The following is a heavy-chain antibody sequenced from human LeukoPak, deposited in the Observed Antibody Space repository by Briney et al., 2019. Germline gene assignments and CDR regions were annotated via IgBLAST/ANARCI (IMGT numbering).Heavy chain of an antibody. V-gene: IGHV3-64*01. CDR3: ARAAETGTEMDY. J-gene: IGHJ4*02. CDR2: ISNNGIST. CDR1: GFTFSSYA. D-gene: IGHD6-13*01. Sequence: PGGSLILSCAASGFTFSSYAIHWVRQAPGKGLEYVSAISNNGISTYYANSVKGRFTISRSNSKNTVYLQMGSLRAEDMAVYYCARAAETGTEMDYWGQGTLVTVSS.